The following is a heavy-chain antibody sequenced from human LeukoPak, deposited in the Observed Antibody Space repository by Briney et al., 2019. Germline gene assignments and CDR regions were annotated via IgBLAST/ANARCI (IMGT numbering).Heavy chain of an antibody. CDR1: GFTFSGYW. D-gene: IGHD6-19*01. CDR2: IKQDGSEK. CDR3: ARETNIAYSSPEDY. J-gene: IGHJ4*02. V-gene: IGHV3-7*01. Sequence: PGGSLRLSCAASGFTFSGYWMSWVRQAPGKGLEWVANIKQDGSEKYYVDSVTGRFTISRDNAKNSLYLQMNSLRVEDTAVYYCARETNIAYSSPEDYWGQGTLVTVSS.